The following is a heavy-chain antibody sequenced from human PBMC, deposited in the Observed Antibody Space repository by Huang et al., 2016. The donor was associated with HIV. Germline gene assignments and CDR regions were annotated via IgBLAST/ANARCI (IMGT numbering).Heavy chain of an antibody. Sequence: EVQLVESGGGLVQPGGSLRLSCAAFGFSISSYWMHWGRQAPGKGLVGVSRINSDGSSTSYADSGKGRFTISRDNAKNTLYLQMNSLRAEDTAVYYCARDPRIQSWLNFFDYWGQGTLVSVSS. CDR1: GFSISSYW. V-gene: IGHV3-74*01. CDR3: ARDPRIQSWLNFFDY. J-gene: IGHJ4*02. CDR2: INSDGSST. D-gene: IGHD3-22*01.